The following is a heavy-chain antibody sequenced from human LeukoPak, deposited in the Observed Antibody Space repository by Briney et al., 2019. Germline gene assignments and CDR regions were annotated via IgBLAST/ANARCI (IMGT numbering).Heavy chain of an antibody. Sequence: GGSLRLSCAASGFTFSSYAMHWVRQAPGKGLEWVAVISYDGSNKYYADSVKGRFTISRDNSKNTLYLQMNSLRAEDTAVYYCAKDGPYGDYPDYWGQGTLVTVSS. CDR3: AKDGPYGDYPDY. V-gene: IGHV3-30*04. CDR2: ISYDGSNK. CDR1: GFTFSSYA. D-gene: IGHD4-17*01. J-gene: IGHJ4*02.